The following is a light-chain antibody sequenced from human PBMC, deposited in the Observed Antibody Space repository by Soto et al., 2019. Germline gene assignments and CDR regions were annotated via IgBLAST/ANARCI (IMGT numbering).Light chain of an antibody. CDR1: QSVGSN. J-gene: IGKJ1*01. V-gene: IGKV3-15*01. Sequence: DRVMTQSPDTLSASPGERVSLSCRARQSVGSNLAWYQQKPGQAPRLLIYGASTRATGIPARFSGSGSETEFTLTISSLQAEDSAVYFCQQYNNWPTWTFGQGTKVDIK. CDR3: QQYNNWPTWT. CDR2: GAS.